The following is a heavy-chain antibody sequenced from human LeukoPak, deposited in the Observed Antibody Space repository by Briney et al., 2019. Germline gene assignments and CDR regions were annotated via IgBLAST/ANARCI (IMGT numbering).Heavy chain of an antibody. CDR3: ARTNPVYGDYDY. V-gene: IGHV3-53*01. J-gene: IGHJ4*02. Sequence: GGSLILSCAVSGFSVNDNYMSWVRQAPGKGLQWVSVMFPDGRTYYADSVKGRFTISRDLARNTLLLQMHSLRADDTAVHYCARTNPVYGDYDYWGQGTLVTVSS. D-gene: IGHD4-17*01. CDR1: GFSVNDNY. CDR2: MFPDGRT.